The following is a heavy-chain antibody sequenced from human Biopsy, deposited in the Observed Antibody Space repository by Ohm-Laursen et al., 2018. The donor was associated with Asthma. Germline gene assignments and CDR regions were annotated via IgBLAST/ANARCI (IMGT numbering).Heavy chain of an antibody. V-gene: IGHV3-30-3*01. CDR2: ISYDGSSI. CDR3: AREGVAGTHIED. Sequence: SFRLSCAASGFTLTTYAIHWVRQAPGKGLEWVAVISYDGSSIYYADSVKGRFTISRDNSKNTLSLQMNSLTAEDTAVYYCAREGVAGTHIEDWGQGTLVTVSS. CDR1: GFTLTTYA. J-gene: IGHJ4*02. D-gene: IGHD6-19*01.